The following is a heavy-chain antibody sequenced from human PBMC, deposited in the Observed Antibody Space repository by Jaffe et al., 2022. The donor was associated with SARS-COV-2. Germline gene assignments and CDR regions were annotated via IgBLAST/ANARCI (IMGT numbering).Heavy chain of an antibody. Sequence: EVQLVQSGAEVKKPGESLRISCKGSGYRFTNNWIGWVRQMPGKGLEWMGIIFPGDSDTRYSPSFQGQVTISADKSISTAYLQWSSLKASDTAMYFCTRRALAAYNFDIWGQGTMVSVSA. CDR2: IFPGDSDT. CDR1: GYRFTNNW. D-gene: IGHD1-20*01. V-gene: IGHV5-51*01. CDR3: TRRALAAYNFDI. J-gene: IGHJ3*02.